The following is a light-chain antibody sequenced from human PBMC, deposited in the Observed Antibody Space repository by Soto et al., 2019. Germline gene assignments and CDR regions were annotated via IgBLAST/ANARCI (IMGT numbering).Light chain of an antibody. Sequence: IVLTQSPGTLSLSPGERATLSWGASQTVSGAYLAWYRQKPGQAPRLLIYDASNRATGIPARFSGSGSGTDFTLTISSLETEDFAVYYCQQRSNWPITFGQGTRLEIK. CDR2: DAS. V-gene: IGKV3D-20*02. J-gene: IGKJ5*01. CDR1: QTVSGAY. CDR3: QQRSNWPIT.